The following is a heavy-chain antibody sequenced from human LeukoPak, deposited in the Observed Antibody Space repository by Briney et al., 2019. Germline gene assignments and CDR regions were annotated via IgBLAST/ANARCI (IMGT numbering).Heavy chain of an antibody. J-gene: IGHJ6*02. CDR2: IYYSGST. V-gene: IGHV4-59*01. CDR3: ARFAVVRGVIPSDYYYYGMDV. CDR1: GGSISSYY. D-gene: IGHD3-10*01. Sequence: SETLSLTCTVSGGSISSYYWSWIRQPPGKGLEWIGYIYYSGSTNYNPSLKSRVTISVDTSKDLFSLKLSSVTAADTAVYYCARFAVVRGVIPSDYYYYGMDVWGQGTTVTVSS.